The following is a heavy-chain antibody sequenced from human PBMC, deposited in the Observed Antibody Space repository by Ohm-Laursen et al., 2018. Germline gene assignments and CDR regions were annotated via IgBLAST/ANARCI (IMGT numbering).Heavy chain of an antibody. Sequence: SLRLSCTASGFTLSGYWMSWVRQAPGKGLEWVANIKQDGSEQDYVDSVKGRFTISRDNAKNSLYLHMDSLRGEDTAVYYCARLRGGYDFDYWGQGTLVTVSS. CDR2: IKQDGSEQ. CDR1: GFTLSGYW. CDR3: ARLRGGYDFDY. J-gene: IGHJ4*02. D-gene: IGHD5-12*01. V-gene: IGHV3-7*01.